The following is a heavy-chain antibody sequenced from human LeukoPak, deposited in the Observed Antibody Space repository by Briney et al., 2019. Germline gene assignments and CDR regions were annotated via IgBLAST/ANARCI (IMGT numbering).Heavy chain of an antibody. Sequence: GGSLRLSCTASGFTFSTYSMNWVRQAPGRGLEWVSYISGSSSSSDGGARQYADSVKGRFTISRDNDKNSLYLQMNSLRVEDTAVYYCARDRGSAMDPYGMDVWGQGTTVTVSS. V-gene: IGHV3-48*01. CDR2: ISGSSSSSDGGAR. J-gene: IGHJ6*02. CDR1: GFTFSTYS. CDR3: ARDRGSAMDPYGMDV. D-gene: IGHD5-18*01.